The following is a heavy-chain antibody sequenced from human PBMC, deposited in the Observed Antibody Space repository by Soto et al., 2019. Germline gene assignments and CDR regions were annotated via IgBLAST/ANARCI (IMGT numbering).Heavy chain of an antibody. V-gene: IGHV4-34*01. CDR2: INHSGST. CDR3: FFFLLYGAHRDLHYFPTRRSSDL. Sequence: ELEWIGEINHSGSTNYNPSLKSRVTISVDTSKNQFSMKLSSVTAADTAVYYCFFFLLYGAHRDLHYFPTRRSSDL. J-gene: IGHJ2*01. D-gene: IGHD3-3*01.